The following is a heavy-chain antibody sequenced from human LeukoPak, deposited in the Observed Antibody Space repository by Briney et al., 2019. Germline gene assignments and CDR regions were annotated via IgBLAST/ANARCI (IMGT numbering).Heavy chain of an antibody. V-gene: IGHV3-64*01. CDR3: ARGERGSYGY. CDR2: ISSNGGST. Sequence: GRSLRLSCAASGFTFSSYAMHWVRQAPGKGLEYVSAISSNGGSTYYANSVKGRFTISRDNSKNTLYLQMGSLRAEDMAVYYCARGERGSYGYWGQGTLVTVSS. J-gene: IGHJ4*02. CDR1: GFTFSSYA. D-gene: IGHD1-26*01.